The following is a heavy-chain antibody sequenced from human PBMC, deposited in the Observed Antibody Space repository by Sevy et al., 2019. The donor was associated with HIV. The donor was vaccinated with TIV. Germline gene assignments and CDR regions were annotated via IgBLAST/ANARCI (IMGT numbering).Heavy chain of an antibody. Sequence: GGSLRLSCAASGFTVSSNYMSWVRQAPGKGLEWVSVIYSGGSTYYTASVKGRFTIARDNTKNTLKLQRNSLRAEDTAVYYCARVISYYDSSGYYRSYWYFDLWGRGTLVTVSS. V-gene: IGHV3-53*01. D-gene: IGHD3-22*01. CDR1: GFTVSSNY. CDR3: ARVISYYDSSGYYRSYWYFDL. CDR2: IYSGGST. J-gene: IGHJ2*01.